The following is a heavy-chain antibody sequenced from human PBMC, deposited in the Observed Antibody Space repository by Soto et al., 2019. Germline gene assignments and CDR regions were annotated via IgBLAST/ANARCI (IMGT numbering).Heavy chain of an antibody. V-gene: IGHV3-23*01. J-gene: IGHJ4*02. CDR1: GFTFSSYA. CDR2: ISGSGGST. Sequence: EVQLLESGGGLVQPGGSLRLSCAASGFTFSSYAMSWVRQAPGKGLEWVSAISGSGGSTYYADSVKGRFTISRDNSKNTLYLQMNSLRAEDTAVYYCAKPPPGDIVVVSEYYFDYWGQGTLVTVSS. D-gene: IGHD2-2*01. CDR3: AKPPPGDIVVVSEYYFDY.